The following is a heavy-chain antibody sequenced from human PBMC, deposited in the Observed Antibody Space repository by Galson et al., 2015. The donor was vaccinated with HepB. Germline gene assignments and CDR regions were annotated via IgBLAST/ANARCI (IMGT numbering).Heavy chain of an antibody. V-gene: IGHV3-74*03. J-gene: IGHJ4*02. Sequence: SLRLSCAASGFTSSTYWMHWVRQAPGKGLVWVSRINRDGSSMTYADSVKGRFTISRDNARNTLYLQMNSLRVEDTSLYYCVRDGENGSNDLDYWGQGALVTVSS. CDR3: VRDGENGSNDLDY. CDR1: GFTSSTYW. D-gene: IGHD5-24*01. CDR2: INRDGSSM.